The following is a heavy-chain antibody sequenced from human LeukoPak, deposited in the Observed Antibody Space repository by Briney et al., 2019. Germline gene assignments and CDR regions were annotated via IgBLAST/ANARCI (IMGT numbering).Heavy chain of an antibody. CDR2: IYYSGST. CDR1: GGSISSGDYY. J-gene: IGHJ4*02. Sequence: SETLSLTCTVSGGSISSGDYYWSWIRQPPGKGLGWIGYIYYSGSTYYNPSLKSRVTISVDTSKNQFSLKLSSVTAADTAVYYCARGLDGDYEEDYFDYWGQGTLVTVSS. D-gene: IGHD4-17*01. CDR3: ARGLDGDYEEDYFDY. V-gene: IGHV4-30-4*01.